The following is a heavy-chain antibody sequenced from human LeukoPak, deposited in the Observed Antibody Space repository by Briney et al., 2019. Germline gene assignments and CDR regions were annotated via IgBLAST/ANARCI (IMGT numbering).Heavy chain of an antibody. CDR3: ARAATGNDY. J-gene: IGHJ4*02. Sequence: GRSLRLSCAASGFTFSSYAMHWVRQAPGKGLEWVAVISYDGSNKYYADSVKGRFTISRDNSKNTLYLQMNSPRAEDTAVYYCARAATGNDYWGQGTLVTVSS. CDR2: ISYDGSNK. D-gene: IGHD3-10*01. CDR1: GFTFSSYA. V-gene: IGHV3-30-3*01.